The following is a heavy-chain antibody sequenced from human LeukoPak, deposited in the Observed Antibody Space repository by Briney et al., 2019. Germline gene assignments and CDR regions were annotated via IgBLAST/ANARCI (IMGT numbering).Heavy chain of an antibody. J-gene: IGHJ6*02. CDR3: AKDRVTMIVVVMNYYGMDV. CDR1: GFTFSSYG. V-gene: IGHV3-30*18. D-gene: IGHD3-22*01. CDR2: ISYDGSNK. Sequence: GGSLRLSCAASGFTFSSYGMHWVRQAPGKGLEWVAVISYDGSNKYYADSVKGRFTISRDNSKSTLYLQMNSLRAEDTAVYYCAKDRVTMIVVVMNYYGMDVWGQGTTVTVSS.